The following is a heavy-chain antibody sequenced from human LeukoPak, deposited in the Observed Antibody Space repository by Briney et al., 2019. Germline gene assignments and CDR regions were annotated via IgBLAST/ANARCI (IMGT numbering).Heavy chain of an antibody. CDR1: GFTFSSYA. CDR2: ISGSGGST. D-gene: IGHD4-17*01. CDR3: ASLNTVLLRSYYSDY. Sequence: GGSLRLSCAASGFTFSSYAMSWVRQAPGKGLEWVSAISGSGGSTYYADSVKGRFTISRDNSKNTLYLQMNSLRAEDTAVYYCASLNTVLLRSYYSDYWGQGTLVTVSS. V-gene: IGHV3-23*01. J-gene: IGHJ4*02.